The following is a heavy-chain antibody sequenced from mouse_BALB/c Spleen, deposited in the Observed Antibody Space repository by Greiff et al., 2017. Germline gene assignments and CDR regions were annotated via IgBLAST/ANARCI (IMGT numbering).Heavy chain of an antibody. D-gene: IGHD1-2*01. CDR3: ASFTTAPYAMDY. CDR2: ISSGSSTI. J-gene: IGHJ4*01. Sequence: EVNVVESGGGLVQPGGSRKLSCAASGFTFSSFGMHWVRQAPEKGLEWVAYISSGSSTIYYADTVKGRFTISRDNPKNTLFLQMTSLRSEDTAMYYCASFTTAPYAMDYWGQGTSVTVSS. CDR1: GFTFSSFG. V-gene: IGHV5-17*02.